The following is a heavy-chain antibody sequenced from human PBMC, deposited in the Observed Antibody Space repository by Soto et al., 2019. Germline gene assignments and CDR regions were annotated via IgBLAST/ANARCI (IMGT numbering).Heavy chain of an antibody. CDR2: INHSGST. D-gene: IGHD1-1*01. Sequence: SETLSLTCAVYGESFSDYYWNWIRQPPGKGLEWIGEINHSGSTNYNPSLKSRVTISVDASKNQFSLKLRSVTAADTAVYYCARDGIGGTTFRGYFDYWGQGTLVTVSS. V-gene: IGHV4-34*01. CDR1: GESFSDYY. CDR3: ARDGIGGTTFRGYFDY. J-gene: IGHJ4*02.